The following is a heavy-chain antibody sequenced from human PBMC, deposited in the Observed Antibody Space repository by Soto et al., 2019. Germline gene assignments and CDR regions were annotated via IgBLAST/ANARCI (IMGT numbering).Heavy chain of an antibody. D-gene: IGHD4-4*01. CDR2: IYASGST. J-gene: IGHJ2*01. V-gene: IGHV4-30-4*01. CDR3: AREVIPMNTDWYFDL. CDR1: GGSISGGVYY. Sequence: QVQLQESGPGLVKPSETLSLTCTVSGGSISGGVYYWSWIRQPPGKGLEWIGYIYASGSTYYNPSLMSRVTISVYTSNNQFSLRLPSVTAADSVVYYCAREVIPMNTDWYFDLWGLSTLVTVSP.